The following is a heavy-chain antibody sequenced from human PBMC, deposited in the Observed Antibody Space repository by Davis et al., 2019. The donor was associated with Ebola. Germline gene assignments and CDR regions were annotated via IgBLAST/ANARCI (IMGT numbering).Heavy chain of an antibody. CDR1: GYTFTSYA. D-gene: IGHD1-26*01. CDR2: INAGNGNT. J-gene: IGHJ4*02. Sequence: ASVKVSCKASGYTFTSYAMHWVRQAPGQRLEWMGWINAGNGNTKYSQRFQGRVTITRDTSASTAYMELSSLRSEDTAVYYCARRMAGSYPLNLDYWGQGTLVTVSS. CDR3: ARRMAGSYPLNLDY. V-gene: IGHV1-3*01.